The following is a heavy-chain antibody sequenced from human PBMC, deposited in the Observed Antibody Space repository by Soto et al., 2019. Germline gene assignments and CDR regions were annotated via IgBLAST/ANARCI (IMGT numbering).Heavy chain of an antibody. Sequence: ASVKVSCKASGYTFTGYYMHWVRQAPGQGLEWMGWINPNSGGTNYAQKFQGWVTMTRDTSISTAYMELSRLRSDDTAVYYCAREPDYYDSSGYYSYYYYGMDVWGQGTTVTV. J-gene: IGHJ6*02. CDR2: INPNSGGT. V-gene: IGHV1-2*04. CDR1: GYTFTGYY. CDR3: AREPDYYDSSGYYSYYYYGMDV. D-gene: IGHD3-22*01.